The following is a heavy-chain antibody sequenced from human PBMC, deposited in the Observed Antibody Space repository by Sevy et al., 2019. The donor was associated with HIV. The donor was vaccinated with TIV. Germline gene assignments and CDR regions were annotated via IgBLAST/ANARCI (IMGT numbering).Heavy chain of an antibody. Sequence: GGSLRLSCAASGFTFSAYVMNWVRQGPGKGLEWASSISSSGRYIYYADSVQGRFTISRDNAEDSLYLQMNNLRAEDTAVYYCARDALSGTSAYWGQGTLVTVSS. D-gene: IGHD1-7*01. CDR1: GFTFSAYV. CDR3: ARDALSGTSAY. CDR2: ISSSGRYI. J-gene: IGHJ4*02. V-gene: IGHV3-21*01.